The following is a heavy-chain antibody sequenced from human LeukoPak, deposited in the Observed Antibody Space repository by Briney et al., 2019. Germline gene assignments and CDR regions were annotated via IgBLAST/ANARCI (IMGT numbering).Heavy chain of an antibody. V-gene: IGHV3-30-3*01. J-gene: IGHJ4*02. CDR1: GFTFSSYA. CDR2: ISYDGSNK. Sequence: GGSLRLSCAASGFTFSSYAMHWVRQAPGKGLEWVAVISYDGSNKYYADSVKGRFTISRDNSKNTLYLQMNSLRAEDTAVYYCTRVVAATPDADYWGQGTLVTVSP. D-gene: IGHD2-15*01. CDR3: TRVVAATPDADY.